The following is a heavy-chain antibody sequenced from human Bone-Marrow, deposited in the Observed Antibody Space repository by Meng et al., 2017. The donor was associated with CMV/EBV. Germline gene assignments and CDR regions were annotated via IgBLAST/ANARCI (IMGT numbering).Heavy chain of an antibody. J-gene: IGHJ6*01. V-gene: IGHV3-30*19. CDR2: ISYDGSNK. D-gene: IGHD2-2*01. CDR3: ARENCSSTSCYYGMDV. Sequence: GESLKISCAASGFTFSSYGMHWVRQAPGKGLEWVAVISYDGSNKYYADSVKGRFTISRDNSKNTLYLQMNSLRAEDTAVYYCARENCSSTSCYYGMDVWGQGNTVNVAS. CDR1: GFTFSSYG.